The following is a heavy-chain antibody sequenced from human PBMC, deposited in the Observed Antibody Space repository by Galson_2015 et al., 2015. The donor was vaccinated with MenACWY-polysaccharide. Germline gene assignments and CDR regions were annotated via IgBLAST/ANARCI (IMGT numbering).Heavy chain of an antibody. CDR2: FDPEDGET. D-gene: IGHD3-22*01. CDR1: GYTLTELS. Sequence: SVKVSCKVSGYTLTELSMHWVRQAPGKGLEWMGGFDPEDGETIYAQKFQGRVTMTRDTSTSTVYMGLSSLRSEDTAVYYCAREPTSITMIVVVGGYGMDVWGQGTTVTVSS. V-gene: IGHV1-24*01. CDR3: AREPTSITMIVVVGGYGMDV. J-gene: IGHJ6*02.